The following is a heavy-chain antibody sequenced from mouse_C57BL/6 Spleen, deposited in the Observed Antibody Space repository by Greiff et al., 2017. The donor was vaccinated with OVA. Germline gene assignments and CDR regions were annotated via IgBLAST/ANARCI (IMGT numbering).Heavy chain of an antibody. CDR2: IDPSDSET. CDR1: GYTFTSYW. Sequence: QVHVKQSGAELVRPGSSVKLSCKASGYTFTSYWMHWVKQRPIQGLEWIGNIDPSDSETHYNQKFKDKATLTVDKSSSTAYMQLSSLTSEDSAVYYCAKLGRKAYWGQGTLVTVSA. V-gene: IGHV1-52*01. CDR3: AKLGRKAY. D-gene: IGHD4-1*01. J-gene: IGHJ3*01.